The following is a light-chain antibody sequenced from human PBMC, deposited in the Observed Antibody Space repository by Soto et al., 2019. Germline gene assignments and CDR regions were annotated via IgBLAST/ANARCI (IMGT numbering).Light chain of an antibody. CDR3: QQYNNWLGT. Sequence: IVMTQSPATLSVSPGERATLSCRASQSVSSNLAWYQQKRGQAPRLLIYGASTRATGIPARFSGSGSGTEFTLTISSLQSEDFAVYYCQQYNNWLGTFGPGTKVDIK. V-gene: IGKV3-15*01. CDR2: GAS. J-gene: IGKJ3*01. CDR1: QSVSSN.